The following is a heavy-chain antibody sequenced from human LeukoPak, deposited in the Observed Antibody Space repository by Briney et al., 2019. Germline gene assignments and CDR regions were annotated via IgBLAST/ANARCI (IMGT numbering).Heavy chain of an antibody. CDR2: IYTSGST. J-gene: IGHJ4*02. CDR3: ARYDFWSGYTFDY. V-gene: IGHV4-4*09. D-gene: IGHD3-3*01. CDR1: GGSISSYY. Sequence: SETLSLTCTVSGGSISSYYWSWIRQPPGKGLEWIGYIYTSGSTNYNPSLKSRVTISVDTPKNQFSLKLSSVTAADTAVYYCARYDFWSGYTFDYWGQGTLVTVSS.